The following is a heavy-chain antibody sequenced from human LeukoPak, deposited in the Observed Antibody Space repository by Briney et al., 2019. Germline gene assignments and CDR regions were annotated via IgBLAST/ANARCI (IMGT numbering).Heavy chain of an antibody. D-gene: IGHD2-15*01. CDR3: AEEYCRGGSCYFCPLDH. Sequence: PGGSLRPPCAASGFTFSSYCMHWVRQAPGKGLGGVAFLRYDGSNKYYPNSVKGRFTISRDNSKNPLYLPIKRLRGEDPAGHYCAEEYCRGGSCYFCPLDHWGQGPLVTVSS. V-gene: IGHV3-30*02. CDR2: LRYDGSNK. J-gene: IGHJ4*02. CDR1: GFTFSSYC.